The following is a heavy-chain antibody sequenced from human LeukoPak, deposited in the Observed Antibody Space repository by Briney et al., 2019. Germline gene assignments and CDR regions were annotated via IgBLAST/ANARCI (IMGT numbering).Heavy chain of an antibody. J-gene: IGHJ4*02. V-gene: IGHV4-59*01. CDR3: VRRLYYYDSTFDY. CDR1: GGSISSYY. D-gene: IGHD3-22*01. Sequence: PSETLSLTCTVSGGSISSYYWSWIRQPPGKGLEWLGYIYYSGSTNYNPSLKSRVTISVDTSKNQFSLKLSSVTAADTAVYYCVRRLYYYDSTFDYWGQGTLVTVSS. CDR2: IYYSGST.